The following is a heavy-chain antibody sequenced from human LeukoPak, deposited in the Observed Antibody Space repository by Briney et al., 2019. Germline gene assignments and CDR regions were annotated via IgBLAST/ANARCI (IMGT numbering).Heavy chain of an antibody. CDR3: AGAPFDPWNDINWFDP. CDR2: IYTSGST. D-gene: IGHD1-1*01. CDR1: GGSISSGSYY. J-gene: IGHJ5*02. Sequence: PSQTLSPTCTVSGGSISSGSYYWSWIRQPAGKGLEWIGRIYTSGSTNYNASLKSRVTISVDTSKNQFSLKLSSVTAADTAVYYCAGAPFDPWNDINWFDPWGQGTLVTVSS. V-gene: IGHV4-61*02.